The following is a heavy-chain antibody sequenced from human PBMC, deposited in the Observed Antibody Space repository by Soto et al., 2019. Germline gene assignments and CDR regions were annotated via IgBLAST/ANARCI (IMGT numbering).Heavy chain of an antibody. V-gene: IGHV1-18*01. Sequence: QVQLVQSGAEVKKPGASVKVSCKASGYSFTSYGISWVRQAPGQGLEWMGWISAYNGNTNYAQKLQGRVTMTTDTSATTAYMELGSLSSDDTAVYDCAGVGEGYSSRWGGVDYWGQGTLVTVSS. CDR2: ISAYNGNT. D-gene: IGHD6-13*01. CDR1: GYSFTSYG. J-gene: IGHJ4*02. CDR3: AGVGEGYSSRWGGVDY.